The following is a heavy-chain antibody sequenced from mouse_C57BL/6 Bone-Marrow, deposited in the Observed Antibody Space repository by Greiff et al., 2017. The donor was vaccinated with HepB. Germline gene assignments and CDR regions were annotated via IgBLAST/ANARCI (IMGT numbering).Heavy chain of an antibody. V-gene: IGHV2-6*01. D-gene: IGHD3-2*02. Sequence: QVQLQQSGPGLVAPSQSLSITCTVSGFSLTSYGVDWVRQSPGKGLEWLGVIWGVGSTNYNSALKSRLSISKDNSKSQVFLKMNSLQTDDTAMYYCASWSRQLRLRCAYWGQGTLVTVSA. J-gene: IGHJ3*01. CDR3: ASWSRQLRLRCAY. CDR2: IWGVGST. CDR1: GFSLTSYG.